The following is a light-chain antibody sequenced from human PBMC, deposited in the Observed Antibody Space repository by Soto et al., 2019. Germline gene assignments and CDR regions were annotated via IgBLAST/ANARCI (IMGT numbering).Light chain of an antibody. V-gene: IGLV2-8*01. CDR3: SSYAGSNNHVV. J-gene: IGLJ2*01. CDR1: SSDVGGYNY. Sequence: QSVLTQPPSASGSPGQSVTISCTGTSSDVGGYNYVSWYQQHPGKAPKLMIYEVSKRPSGVPDRFSGYKSGNKASLTVSGLQAEDEADYYCSSYAGSNNHVVFGGGTKVTVL. CDR2: EVS.